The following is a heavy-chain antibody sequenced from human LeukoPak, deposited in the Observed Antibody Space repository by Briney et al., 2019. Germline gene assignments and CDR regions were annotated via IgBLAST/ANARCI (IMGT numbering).Heavy chain of an antibody. CDR1: GYSISSGYY. V-gene: IGHV4-38-2*01. CDR3: ARRYYDFWSGYLTGAFDI. Sequence: PSETLSLTCAVSGYSISSGYYWGWIRQPPGRGLEWIGSIYHSGSTYYNPSLKSRVTISVDTSKNQFSLKLSSVSAADTAVYYCARRYYDFWSGYLTGAFDIWGQGTMVTVSS. J-gene: IGHJ3*02. CDR2: IYHSGST. D-gene: IGHD3-3*01.